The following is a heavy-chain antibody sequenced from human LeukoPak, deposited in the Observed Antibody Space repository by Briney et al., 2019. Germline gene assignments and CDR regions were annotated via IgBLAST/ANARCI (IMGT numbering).Heavy chain of an antibody. V-gene: IGHV1-18*01. J-gene: IGHJ4*02. D-gene: IGHD5-18*01. CDR3: ARTAMVTSPDY. CDR1: GYTFTSYG. Sequence: GASVKVSCKASGYTFTSYGISWVRQAPGQVLEWMGWISAYNGNTNYAQKLLGRVTMTTDTSTSTAYMELRSLRSDDTAVYYCARTAMVTSPDYWGQGTLVTVSS. CDR2: ISAYNGNT.